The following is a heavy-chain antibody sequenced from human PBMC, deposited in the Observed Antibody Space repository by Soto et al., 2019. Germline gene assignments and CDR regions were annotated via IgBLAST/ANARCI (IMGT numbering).Heavy chain of an antibody. CDR1: GFTFSAYA. V-gene: IGHV3-30*18. Sequence: GGSLRLSCAASGFTFSAYAMHWVRQAPGKGLEWLAVISSDGTNINYADSVKGRFTISRDNAKNTLNLQMNSLRLEDMSVYYCAKRGVDGYNPYFDAWGQGTLVTVSS. J-gene: IGHJ4*02. D-gene: IGHD5-18*01. CDR2: ISSDGTNI. CDR3: AKRGVDGYNPYFDA.